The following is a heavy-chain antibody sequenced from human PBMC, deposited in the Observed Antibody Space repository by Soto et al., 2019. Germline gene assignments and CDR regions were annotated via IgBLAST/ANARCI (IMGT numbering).Heavy chain of an antibody. CDR1: GFTFSDFW. J-gene: IGHJ6*03. CDR2: IKSDGGSA. V-gene: IGHV3-74*01. D-gene: IGHD2-21*01. Sequence: EVQLVESRGGLVQPGGSLRLSCAASGFTFSDFWLHWVRQAPEKGLVWVSRIKSDGGSANYADSVKGRFTIFRDNAKNTVYLQMDSLRAEDTAVYYCARGAKGAYYVDVWGKGTTVTVSS. CDR3: ARGAKGAYYVDV.